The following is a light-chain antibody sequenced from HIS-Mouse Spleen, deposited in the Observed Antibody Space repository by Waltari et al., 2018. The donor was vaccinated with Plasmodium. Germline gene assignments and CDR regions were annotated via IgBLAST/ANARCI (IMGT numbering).Light chain of an antibody. CDR1: QGISSY. J-gene: IGKJ4*01. Sequence: DIQLTPSPSFLSASVGDRVTITCRASQGISSYLAWYQQKPGKAPKLLIYAASTLQSGVPSRFSGSGSGTEFTLTISCLQPEDFATYYCQQLNSYPLTFGGGTKVEIK. CDR3: QQLNSYPLT. V-gene: IGKV1-9*01. CDR2: AAS.